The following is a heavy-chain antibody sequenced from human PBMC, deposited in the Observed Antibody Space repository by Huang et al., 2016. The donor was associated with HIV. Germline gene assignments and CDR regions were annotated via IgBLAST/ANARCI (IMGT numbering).Heavy chain of an antibody. CDR2: ISYDGSNK. CDR3: ARRAVAGIYYYYYMDV. D-gene: IGHD6-19*01. J-gene: IGHJ6*03. Sequence: QVQLVESGGGVVQPGRSLRLSCAASGFTFSNYAMHWVRQGPGKGWEWGAVISYDGSNKYYTDSVKGRFTISRDNSKNALYLQMNSLRAEDTAVYYCARRAVAGIYYYYYMDVWGKGTTVTVSS. CDR1: GFTFSNYA. V-gene: IGHV3-30-3*01.